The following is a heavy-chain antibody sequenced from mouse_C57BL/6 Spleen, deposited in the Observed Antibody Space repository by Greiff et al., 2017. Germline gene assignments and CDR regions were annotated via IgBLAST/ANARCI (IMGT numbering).Heavy chain of an antibody. CDR1: GYAFSSYW. V-gene: IGHV1-80*01. Sequence: QVQLQQSGAELVKPGASVKISCKASGYAFSSYWMNWVKQRPGKGLEWIGQIYPGDGDTNYNGKFKGKATLTADKSSSTAYMQLRSLTSEDSSVYCCARSSSGYWFAYWGQGTLVTVSA. J-gene: IGHJ3*01. D-gene: IGHD3-2*02. CDR3: ARSSSGYWFAY. CDR2: IYPGDGDT.